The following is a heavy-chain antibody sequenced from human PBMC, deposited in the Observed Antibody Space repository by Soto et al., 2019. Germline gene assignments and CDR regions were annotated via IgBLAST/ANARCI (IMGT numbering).Heavy chain of an antibody. CDR3: ARQRTSVVTQAYFDV. Sequence: PSETLSRTCTVSGVSISSYYWRWIRQPPGKGLEWIGCIYYIGSTNNNPSLRSRVSMSIDTSKDQFSLKLKSVTAADTALYFCARQRTSVVTQAYFDVWGPGSLVTVSS. CDR1: GVSISSYY. D-gene: IGHD2-21*02. J-gene: IGHJ4*02. V-gene: IGHV4-59*08. CDR2: IYYIGST.